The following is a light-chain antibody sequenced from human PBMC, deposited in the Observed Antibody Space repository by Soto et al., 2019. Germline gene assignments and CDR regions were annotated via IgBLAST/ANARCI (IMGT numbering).Light chain of an antibody. Sequence: QSALTQPASVSGSPGQSISISCTGTSSDVGIYDYVSWYQHHPGKAPKLMVYEVTNRPSGVSNRFSGSKSGNTASLTISGLRAEDEADYYCSSFSSDSTPLVFGGGTKVTVL. J-gene: IGLJ2*01. V-gene: IGLV2-14*01. CDR1: SSDVGIYDY. CDR2: EVT. CDR3: SSFSSDSTPLV.